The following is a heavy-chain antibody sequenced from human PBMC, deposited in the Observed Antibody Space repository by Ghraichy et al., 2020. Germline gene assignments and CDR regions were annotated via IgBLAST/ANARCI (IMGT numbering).Heavy chain of an antibody. D-gene: IGHD3-10*01. J-gene: IGHJ4*02. CDR1: GGSFSGYY. Sequence: SETLSLTCAVYGGSFSGYYWSWIRQPPGKGLEWIGEINHSGSTNYNPSLKSRVTISVDTSKNQFSLKLSSVTAADTAVYYCARSMVRGVTTSFDYWGQGTLVTVSS. CDR3: ARSMVRGVTTSFDY. V-gene: IGHV4-34*01. CDR2: INHSGST.